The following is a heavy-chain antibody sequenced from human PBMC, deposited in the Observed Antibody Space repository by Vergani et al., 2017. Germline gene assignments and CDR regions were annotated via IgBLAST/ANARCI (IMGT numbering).Heavy chain of an antibody. Sequence: QVQLQQWGAGLLKPSETLSLTCAVYGGSFSGYYWSWIRQPPGKGLEWIGEINHSGSTNYNPSLKSRVTISVDTSKNQFSLKLSSVTAADTAVYYCARALSYAFDIWGQGTMVTVSS. CDR2: INHSGST. CDR1: GGSFSGYY. D-gene: IGHD3-16*02. V-gene: IGHV4-34*01. J-gene: IGHJ3*02. CDR3: ARALSYAFDI.